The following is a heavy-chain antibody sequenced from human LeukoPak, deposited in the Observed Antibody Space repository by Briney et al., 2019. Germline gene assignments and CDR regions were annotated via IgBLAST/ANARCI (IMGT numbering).Heavy chain of an antibody. V-gene: IGHV1-2*02. J-gene: IGHJ4*02. Sequence: ASVKLSCTASGYTFTGYYMHWVRQAPGKGLEWEGWINPDSGGTNYAQKFQGRVTMTRDTSISTAYMELSRLRSDDTAVYYCASNVVAATLDYWGQGTLVTVSS. CDR2: INPDSGGT. D-gene: IGHD2-15*01. CDR1: GYTFTGYY. CDR3: ASNVVAATLDY.